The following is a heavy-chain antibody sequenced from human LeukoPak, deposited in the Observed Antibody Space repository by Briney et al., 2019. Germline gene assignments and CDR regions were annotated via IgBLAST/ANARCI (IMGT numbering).Heavy chain of an antibody. CDR1: GGTFSSYA. J-gene: IGHJ4*02. CDR2: IIPIFGTA. Sequence: SVKVSCKASGGTFSSYAISWVRQAPGQGLEWMGGIIPIFGTANYAQKFQGRVTLTRDMSTSTVYMALSSLRSEDTAVYYCARATPGFGRNVEKYFDYWGQGTLVTVSS. V-gene: IGHV1-69*05. D-gene: IGHD1-1*01. CDR3: ARATPGFGRNVEKYFDY.